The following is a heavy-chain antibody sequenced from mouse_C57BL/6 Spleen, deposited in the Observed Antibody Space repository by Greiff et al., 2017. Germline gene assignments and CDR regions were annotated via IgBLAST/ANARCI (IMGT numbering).Heavy chain of an antibody. V-gene: IGHV5-17*01. CDR1: GFTFSDYG. CDR2: ISSGSSTI. J-gene: IGHJ4*01. Sequence: DVMLVESGGGLVKPGGSLKLSCAASGFTFSDYGMHWVRQAPEKGLEWVAYISSGSSTIYYADTVKGRFTISRDNAKNTLFLQMTSLRSEDTAMYYCAREETGTGAMDYWGQGTSVTVSS. CDR3: AREETGTGAMDY. D-gene: IGHD4-1*01.